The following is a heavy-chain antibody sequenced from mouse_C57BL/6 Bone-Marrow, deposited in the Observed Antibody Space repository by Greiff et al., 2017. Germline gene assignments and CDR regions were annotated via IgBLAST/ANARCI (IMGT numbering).Heavy chain of an antibody. D-gene: IGHD1-1*01. Sequence: VQLQQSGPGLVKPSQSLSLTCSVTGYSITSGYYWNWIRQFPGNKLEWMGYISYDGSNNYNPSLKNRISITRDTSKNQFFLKLNSVTTEDTATYYCARDYYGSSYDYFDDWGQGTTLTVSS. CDR3: ARDYYGSSYDYFDD. J-gene: IGHJ2*01. CDR2: ISYDGSN. V-gene: IGHV3-6*01. CDR1: GYSITSGYY.